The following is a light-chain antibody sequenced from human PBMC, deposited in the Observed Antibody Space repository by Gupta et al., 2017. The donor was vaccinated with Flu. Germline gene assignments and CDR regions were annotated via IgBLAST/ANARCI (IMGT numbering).Light chain of an antibody. J-gene: IGKJ1*01. CDR1: RSFSSNY. CDR3: QQYASSPWT. Sequence: EIVLTQSPGTLSLSPGESATLSCRASRSFSSNYLAWYQQKPGQAPRLLIYGASSRATGVPDRFSGSGSGSDFTLTISRLEPEDSAMYYCQQYASSPWTFGQGTKVEIK. CDR2: GAS. V-gene: IGKV3-20*01.